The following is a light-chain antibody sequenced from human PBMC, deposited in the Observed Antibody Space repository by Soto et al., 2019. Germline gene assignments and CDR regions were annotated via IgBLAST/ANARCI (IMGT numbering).Light chain of an antibody. CDR2: DAS. CDR3: RQDASYPYS. V-gene: IGKV1-6*01. CDR1: LAVGND. Sequence: AIQMTPSPSSLAASVGDRVTISCRASLAVGNDLAWFQQKPGKTPKLLIYDASTLQSGVPSRFSGSGSGTTFTRTVSSLQPEDFATYYCRQDASYPYSFGQGTKLES. J-gene: IGKJ2*03.